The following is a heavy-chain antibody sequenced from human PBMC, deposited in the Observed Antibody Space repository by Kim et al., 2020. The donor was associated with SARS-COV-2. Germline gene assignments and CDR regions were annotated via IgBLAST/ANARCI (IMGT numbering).Heavy chain of an antibody. V-gene: IGHV3-64D*09. D-gene: IGHD1-1*01. Sequence: VSVKGRFTISRDNSKNALYLQVSSLGPEDTAGYYCGPRPRTTGTGMEYLQYWGQGTLVTVSS. CDR3: GPRPRTTGTGMEYLQY. J-gene: IGHJ1*01.